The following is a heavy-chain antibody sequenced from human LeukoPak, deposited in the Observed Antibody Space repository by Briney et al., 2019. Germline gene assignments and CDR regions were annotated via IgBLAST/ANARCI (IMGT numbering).Heavy chain of an antibody. V-gene: IGHV4-59*08. CDR1: GGSISCYY. J-gene: IGHJ6*03. Sequence: PSETLSLTCTVSGGSISCYYWSWIRQPPGKGLECIGYIYYSGSTNYNPSLKSRVTISVDTSKNQFSLKLSSVTAADTAVYYCARNDFPNYYYYMDVWGKGTTVTVSS. D-gene: IGHD3-3*01. CDR3: ARNDFPNYYYYMDV. CDR2: IYYSGST.